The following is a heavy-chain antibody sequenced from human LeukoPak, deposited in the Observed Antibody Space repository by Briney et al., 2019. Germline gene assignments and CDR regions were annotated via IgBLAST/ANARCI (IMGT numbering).Heavy chain of an antibody. CDR2: IHQDGGEK. CDR1: GFTFSNYW. Sequence: GGSLRLSCAVSGFTFSNYWLSWVRQAPGKGPEWVANIHQDGGEKSYLDSVKGRFTISRDNAKNSLYLQMNSLRAEDTAVYYCARGPGGSYLTYYFDCWGQGTLVTVSS. CDR3: ARGPGGSYLTYYFDC. D-gene: IGHD1-26*01. J-gene: IGHJ4*02. V-gene: IGHV3-7*01.